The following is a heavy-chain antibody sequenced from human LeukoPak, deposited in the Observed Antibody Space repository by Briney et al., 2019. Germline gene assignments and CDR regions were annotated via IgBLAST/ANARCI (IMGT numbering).Heavy chain of an antibody. CDR1: GGTFSSYA. CDR2: IIPIFGTA. CDR3: ARVWYSSTGYYYYMDV. D-gene: IGHD6-19*01. J-gene: IGHJ6*03. V-gene: IGHV1-69*13. Sequence: SAKVSCKASGGTFSSYAISWVRQAPGQGLEWMGGIIPIFGTANYAQKFQGRVTITADESTSTAYMELSSLRSEDTAVYCCARVWYSSTGYYYYMDVWGKGTTVTVSS.